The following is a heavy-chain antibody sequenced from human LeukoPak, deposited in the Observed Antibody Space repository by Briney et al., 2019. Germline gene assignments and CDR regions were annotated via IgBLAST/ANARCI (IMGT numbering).Heavy chain of an antibody. CDR3: ASGLPSNWFDP. V-gene: IGHV1-69*06. D-gene: IGHD2/OR15-2a*01. CDR1: GGTFNNYA. J-gene: IGHJ5*02. CDR2: IIPIFGTA. Sequence: ASVKVSCKASGGTFNNYAISWVRQAPGQGLEWMGGIIPIFGTANYAQKFQGRVTITADKSTSTAYMELSSLRSEDTAVYYCASGLPSNWFDPWGQGTLVTVSS.